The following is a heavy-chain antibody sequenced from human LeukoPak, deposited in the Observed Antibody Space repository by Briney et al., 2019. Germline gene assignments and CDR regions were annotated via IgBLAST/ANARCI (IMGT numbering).Heavy chain of an antibody. V-gene: IGHV5-51*01. CDR1: GYTFTNYW. CDR3: ARRESSGSIDD. Sequence: GESLKISCKGSGYTFTNYWIGWVRQVPGKGLEWMGIIYPGDSDTNYSPSFQGQVTISVDKSISTAYLQWSSLKASDTATYYCARRESSGSIDDWGQGTLVTVSS. D-gene: IGHD6-19*01. CDR2: IYPGDSDT. J-gene: IGHJ4*02.